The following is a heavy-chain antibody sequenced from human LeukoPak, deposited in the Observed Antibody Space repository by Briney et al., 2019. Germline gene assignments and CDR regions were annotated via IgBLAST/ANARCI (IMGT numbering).Heavy chain of an antibody. Sequence: GGSLRLSCAASGFTFSSYAMSWVRQAPGKGLEWVSAISGSGGSTYYADSVKGRFTISRDNSKNTLYLQMNSLRAEDTAVYYCATGGITMIVVVTGNDYWGQGTLVTVSS. V-gene: IGHV3-23*01. CDR3: ATGGITMIVVVTGNDY. CDR2: ISGSGGST. J-gene: IGHJ4*02. D-gene: IGHD3-22*01. CDR1: GFTFSSYA.